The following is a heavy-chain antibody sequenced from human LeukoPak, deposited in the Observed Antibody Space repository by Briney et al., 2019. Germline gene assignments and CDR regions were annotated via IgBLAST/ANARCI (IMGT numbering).Heavy chain of an antibody. CDR1: GFTFSSYE. CDR2: ISSSGSTI. V-gene: IGHV3-48*03. Sequence: GGSLRLSCAASGFTFSSYEMNWVRQAPGKGLEWVSSISSSGSTIYYADSVKGRFTISRDNAKNSLYLQMNSLRAEDTAVYYCARDLGYCSGGNCYPFDYWGQGVLVTVSS. J-gene: IGHJ4*02. D-gene: IGHD2-15*01. CDR3: ARDLGYCSGGNCYPFDY.